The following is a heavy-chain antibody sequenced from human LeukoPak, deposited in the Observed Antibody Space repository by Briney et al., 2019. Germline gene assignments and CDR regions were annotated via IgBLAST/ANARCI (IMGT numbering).Heavy chain of an antibody. J-gene: IGHJ4*02. CDR3: ARAGRRVVPAAHFDY. CDR1: GGSISSYY. Sequence: SETLSLTCTVSGGSISSYYWSWIRQPAGKGLEWIGRIYTSGSTNYNPSLKSRVTMSVDTSKNQFSLKLSSVTAADTAVYYCARAGRRVVPAAHFDYWGQGTLVTVSS. CDR2: IYTSGST. V-gene: IGHV4-4*07. D-gene: IGHD2-2*01.